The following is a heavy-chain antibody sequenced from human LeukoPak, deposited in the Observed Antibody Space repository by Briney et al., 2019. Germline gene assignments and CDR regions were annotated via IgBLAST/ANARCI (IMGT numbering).Heavy chain of an antibody. D-gene: IGHD3-10*01. CDR1: GFTFSSYA. J-gene: IGHJ3*01. Sequence: GGSLRLSCAASGFTFSSYAMHWVRQAPGKGLEWVAVISYDGSNKYYADSVQGRFTISRDNSKNTLYLQMNSLRVEDTAMYYCAKDLTYTYASGSSPTTLSWGQGTTVIVSS. V-gene: IGHV3-30-3*01. CDR2: ISYDGSNK. CDR3: AKDLTYTYASGSSPTTLS.